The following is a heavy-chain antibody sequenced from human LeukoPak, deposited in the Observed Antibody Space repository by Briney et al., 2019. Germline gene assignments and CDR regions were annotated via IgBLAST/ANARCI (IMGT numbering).Heavy chain of an antibody. D-gene: IGHD1-1*01. CDR2: IDWTSHYI. J-gene: IGHJ4*02. CDR3: AKNFAPGNAFYDF. CDR1: GFSFSTYA. V-gene: IGHV3-23*01. Sequence: GGSLRLSCAASGFSFSTYAMTWVRQAPGRGPEWVSAIDWTSHYIFYRDSVQGRFTTSRDNSRATLFLQMNSLTAEDSAVYYCAKNFAPGNAFYDFWGQGVLVTVSS.